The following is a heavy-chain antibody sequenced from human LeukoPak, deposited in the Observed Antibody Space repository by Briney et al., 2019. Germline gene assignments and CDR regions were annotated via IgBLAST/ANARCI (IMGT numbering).Heavy chain of an antibody. D-gene: IGHD3-3*01. CDR3: TRAEGTYYDFWSGYPINP. CDR1: GFTFGDYA. J-gene: IGHJ5*02. V-gene: IGHV3-49*04. Sequence: GGSLRLSCTASGFTFGDYAMSWVRQAPGKGLEWVGFIRSKAYGGTTEYAASVKGRFTISRDDSKSIAYLQMNSLKTEDTAVYYCTRAEGTYYDFWSGYPINPWGQGTLVTVSS. CDR2: IRSKAYGGTT.